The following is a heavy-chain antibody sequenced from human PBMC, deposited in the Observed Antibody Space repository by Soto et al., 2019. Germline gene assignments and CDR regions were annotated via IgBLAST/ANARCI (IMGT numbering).Heavy chain of an antibody. CDR2: IIPIFGTA. V-gene: IGHV1-69*12. CDR1: GCTFSSYA. CDR3: AKNPENYYYGMDV. Sequence: QVQLVQSGAEVKKPGSSVKVSCKASGCTFSSYAISWVRQATGQGLEWMGGIIPIFGTADYAQKFQGRVTITADESTSTAYVELSSLRSEDTAVYYCAKNPENYYYGMDVWGQGTTVTVSS. J-gene: IGHJ6*02.